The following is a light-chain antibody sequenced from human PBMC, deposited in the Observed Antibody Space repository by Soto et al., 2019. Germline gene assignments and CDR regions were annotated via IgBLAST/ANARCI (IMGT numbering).Light chain of an antibody. CDR2: DAS. Sequence: EVVLTQSPDTLSLPPGERATLSCRASQSISSYLAWYQQKPGQAPRLLIYDASSRATGIPARFSGSGSGTDFTLTISSLEPEDFATYYCQQVKTYPRTFGGGTKVEIK. J-gene: IGKJ4*01. V-gene: IGKV3-11*01. CDR3: QQVKTYPRT. CDR1: QSISSY.